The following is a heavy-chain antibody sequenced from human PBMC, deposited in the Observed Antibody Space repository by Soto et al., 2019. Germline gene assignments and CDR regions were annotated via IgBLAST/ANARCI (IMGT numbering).Heavy chain of an antibody. J-gene: IGHJ4*02. CDR1: GGTFSSYA. D-gene: IGHD5-18*01. CDR3: ARGIQLWSYRAHFDY. Sequence: SVKVSCKASGGTFSSYAISWVRQAPGQGLEWMGGIIPIFGTANYAQKFQGRVTITADESTSTAYMELSSLRSEDTAVYYCARGIQLWSYRAHFDYWGQGTLVTASS. CDR2: IIPIFGTA. V-gene: IGHV1-69*13.